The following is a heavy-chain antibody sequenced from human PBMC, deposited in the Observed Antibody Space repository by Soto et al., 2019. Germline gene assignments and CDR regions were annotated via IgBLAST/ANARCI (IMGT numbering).Heavy chain of an antibody. Sequence: EVQLVQSGAEVKKPGESLRISCKGSGYSFTNYWINWVRQMSGKGLEWMGRIDPSDSYTNYSPSFQGHVTISVDKSITTAYLQWSSLKASDTAMYYCAIRTPSKDYWGQGTLVTVSS. D-gene: IGHD1-7*01. V-gene: IGHV5-10-1*03. J-gene: IGHJ4*02. CDR2: IDPSDSYT. CDR3: AIRTPSKDY. CDR1: GYSFTNYW.